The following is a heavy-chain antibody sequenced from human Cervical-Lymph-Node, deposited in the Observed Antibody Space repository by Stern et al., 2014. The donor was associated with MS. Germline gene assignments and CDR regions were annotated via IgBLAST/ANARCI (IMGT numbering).Heavy chain of an antibody. CDR1: GYSFTTYW. Sequence: EVHLVESGAEMKKPGESLKISCKGYGYSFTTYWIGWVRQMPGKGLEWMGMIYPGNSDSRYSPSFQVQVTISADKSISSAYLQWNSLKASDTAMYYCARHSVSSVGGMDVWGQGTTVTVSS. V-gene: IGHV5-51*01. CDR3: ARHSVSSVGGMDV. J-gene: IGHJ6*02. D-gene: IGHD3-16*02. CDR2: IYPGNSDS.